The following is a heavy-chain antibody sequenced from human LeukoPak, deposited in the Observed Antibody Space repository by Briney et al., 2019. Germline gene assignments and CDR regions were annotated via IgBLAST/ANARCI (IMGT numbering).Heavy chain of an antibody. CDR2: IWYDGSNQ. D-gene: IGHD3-16*01. J-gene: IGHJ4*02. CDR3: ARDPYGSPGE. V-gene: IGHV3-33*08. CDR1: GFSVSYKY. Sequence: AGESLRLSCAASGFSVSYKYMSWARQAPGKGLEWVAVIWYDGSNQYYADSVKGRFTISRDNSKNTLYLQMNSLRAEDTAVYYCARDPYGSPGEWGQGTLVTVSS.